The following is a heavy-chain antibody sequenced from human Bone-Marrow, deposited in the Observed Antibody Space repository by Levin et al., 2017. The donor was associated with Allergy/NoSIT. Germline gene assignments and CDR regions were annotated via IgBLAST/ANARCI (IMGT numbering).Heavy chain of an antibody. CDR1: GFTFSSYG. CDR3: AKDVGAGVVVITTPPNYYDYYGMDV. CDR2: ISYDGSNK. Sequence: LSLTCAASGFTFSSYGMHWVRQAPGKGLEWVAVISYDGSNKYYADSVKGRFTISRDNSKNTLYLQMNSLRAEDTAVYYCAKDVGAGVVVITTPPNYYDYYGMDVWGQGTTVTVSS. D-gene: IGHD3-22*01. J-gene: IGHJ6*02. V-gene: IGHV3-30*18.